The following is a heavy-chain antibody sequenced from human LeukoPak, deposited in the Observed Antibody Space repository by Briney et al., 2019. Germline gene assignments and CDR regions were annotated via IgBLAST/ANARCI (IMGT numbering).Heavy chain of an antibody. J-gene: IGHJ6*04. D-gene: IGHD3-22*01. Sequence: PGGSLRLSCATSGFTFSSYGMHWVRQVPGKGLEWVTVISHDAKSTYHVDSVKGRFTISRDNSKNTLYLQMNSLRAEDTAVYYCVKDGGNYYDTAGNHLMRSYMDVWGKGTTVTVSS. CDR3: VKDGGNYYDTAGNHLMRSYMDV. CDR2: ISHDAKST. CDR1: GFTFSSYG. V-gene: IGHV3-30*18.